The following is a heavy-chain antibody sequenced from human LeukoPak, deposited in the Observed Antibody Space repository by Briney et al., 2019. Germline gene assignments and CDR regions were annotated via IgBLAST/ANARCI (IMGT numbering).Heavy chain of an antibody. D-gene: IGHD3-22*01. CDR1: GYTFTSYA. J-gene: IGHJ4*02. V-gene: IGHV1-69*04. Sequence: SVKVSCKASGYTFTSYAISWVRQAPGQGLEWMGRIIPILGIANYAQKFQGRVTITADKSTSTAYMELSSLRSEDTAVYYCARDKDYDSSGDPTFDYWGQGTLVTVSS. CDR3: ARDKDYDSSGDPTFDY. CDR2: IIPILGIA.